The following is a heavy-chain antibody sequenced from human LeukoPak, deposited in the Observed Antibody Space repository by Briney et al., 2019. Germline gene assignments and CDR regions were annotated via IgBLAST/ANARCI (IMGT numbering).Heavy chain of an antibody. CDR3: ARDIPQGSYSSSWYGLDY. Sequence: SETLSLTCTVSGGSISSYYWSWIRQPAGKGLEWIGRIYTSGSTNYNPSLKSRVTMSVDTSKNQFSLKLSSVTAADTAVYYCARDIPQGSYSSSWYGLDYWGQGTLVTVSS. D-gene: IGHD6-13*01. V-gene: IGHV4-4*07. CDR1: GGSISSYY. CDR2: IYTSGST. J-gene: IGHJ4*02.